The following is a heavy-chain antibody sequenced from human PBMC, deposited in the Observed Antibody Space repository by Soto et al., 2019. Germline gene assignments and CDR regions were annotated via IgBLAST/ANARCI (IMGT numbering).Heavy chain of an antibody. CDR2: IYYSGST. D-gene: IGHD6-6*01. V-gene: IGHV4-61*05. CDR3: ARTRAVYISSHWFDP. J-gene: IGHJ5*02. CDR1: GDSISTSSYY. Sequence: SETLSLTCDVSGDSISTSSYYWGWIRQPPGKGLEWIGYIYYSGSTNYNPSLKSRVTISVDTSKNQFSLKLSSVTAADTAVYYCARTRAVYISSHWFDPWGQGTLVTVSS.